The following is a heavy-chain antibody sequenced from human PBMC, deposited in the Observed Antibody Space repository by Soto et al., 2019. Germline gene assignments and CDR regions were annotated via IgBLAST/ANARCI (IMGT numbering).Heavy chain of an antibody. D-gene: IGHD1-1*01. V-gene: IGHV4-31*03. Sequence: QVQLQESGPGRVEPSQTLTLTCSVSGGSISSRNYYWSWIRQHPVKGLEWIGYIYHSGDTNYDPKFRSRAFISVDTAKSQFSLTFTSVTDADTAVYFCARTTPNRKAFDYWGQGTLVTVSS. CDR2: IYHSGDT. J-gene: IGHJ4*02. CDR3: ARTTPNRKAFDY. CDR1: GGSISSRNYY.